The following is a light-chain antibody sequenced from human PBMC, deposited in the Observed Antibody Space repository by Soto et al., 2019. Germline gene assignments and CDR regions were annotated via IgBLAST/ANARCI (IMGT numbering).Light chain of an antibody. Sequence: DIVMTQSPLSLPVTPGEPASISCRSSQSLLHSNGYNYLDWYVQKPGQSPQLLIYLGSNRASGVPARFSGSGSGTDFTLKINRVEAEDVGVYYCMQALQTPRTFGQGTKLEIK. V-gene: IGKV2-28*01. CDR1: QSLLHSNGYNY. CDR2: LGS. J-gene: IGKJ2*02. CDR3: MQALQTPRT.